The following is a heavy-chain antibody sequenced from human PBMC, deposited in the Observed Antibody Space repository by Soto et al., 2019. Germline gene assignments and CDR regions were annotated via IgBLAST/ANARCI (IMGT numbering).Heavy chain of an antibody. D-gene: IGHD3-16*01. V-gene: IGHV6-1*01. CDR2: TYYRSKWYY. Sequence: SQTLSLTCDISGDSVSSNTAGWNWVRQSPSRGLEWLGRTYYRSKWYYDYALSVRSRITINPDTSKNQFSLQLNSVTPEDTAVYYCAGERGVNWFDPWGQGTLVTVSS. CDR1: GDSVSSNTAG. CDR3: AGERGVNWFDP. J-gene: IGHJ5*02.